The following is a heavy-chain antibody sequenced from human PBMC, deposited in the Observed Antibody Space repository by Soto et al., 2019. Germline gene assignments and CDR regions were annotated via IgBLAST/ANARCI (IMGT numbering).Heavy chain of an antibody. CDR3: ARSRSTVSRGSYFDV. V-gene: IGHV1-2*02. Sequence: ASVKVSCKSSGYNFDAYYIHWVRQTPGQGLEWMGCVNAYNGATLFAQVFQGRVSMTRDTSITSAVMELSGLTSGDTAVYYCARSRSTVSRGSYFDVWGQGXLVTVYS. CDR2: VNAYNGAT. D-gene: IGHD4-4*01. J-gene: IGHJ4*02. CDR1: GYNFDAYY.